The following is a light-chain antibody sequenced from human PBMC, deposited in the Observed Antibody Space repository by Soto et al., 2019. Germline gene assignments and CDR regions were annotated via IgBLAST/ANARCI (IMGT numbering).Light chain of an antibody. V-gene: IGKV1-9*01. CDR1: QDIAIY. CDR3: QHLRMYPLT. Sequence: IQLTQSPSSLSASVGDRVTITCRASQDIAIYLAWYQQKPGEAPKLLIYAASTLYGGVPSRFSGSGSGTDFALTITCLQAEDFATYYCQHLRMYPLTFGGWTKLEIK. J-gene: IGKJ4*01. CDR2: AAS.